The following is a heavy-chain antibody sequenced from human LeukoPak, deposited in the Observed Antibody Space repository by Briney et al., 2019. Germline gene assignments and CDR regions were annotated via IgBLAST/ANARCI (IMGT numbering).Heavy chain of an antibody. CDR3: ARDIFERWELLEDY. Sequence: ASVKVSCKASGYTFSSHGVSWVRQAPGQGLEWMGWINPNSGGTNYAQKFQGRVTMTRDTSISTAYMELSRLRSDDTAVYYCARDIFERWELLEDYWGQGTLVTVSS. J-gene: IGHJ4*02. CDR2: INPNSGGT. V-gene: IGHV1-2*02. CDR1: GYTFSSHG. D-gene: IGHD1-26*01.